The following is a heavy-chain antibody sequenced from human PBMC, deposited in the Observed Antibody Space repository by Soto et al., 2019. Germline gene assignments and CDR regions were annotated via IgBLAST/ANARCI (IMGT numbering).Heavy chain of an antibody. V-gene: IGHV1-3*01. J-gene: IGHJ6*04. CDR3: ARNAYYYGSGSYPDYYYYGMDV. CDR1: GYTFTSYA. D-gene: IGHD3-10*01. Sequence: ASVKVSCKASGYTFTSYAMHWVRQAPGQRLEWMGWINAGNGNTKYSQKFQGRVTITRDTSASTAYMELSSLRSEDTAVYYCARNAYYYGSGSYPDYYYYGMDVWGKGTTVTVPS. CDR2: INAGNGNT.